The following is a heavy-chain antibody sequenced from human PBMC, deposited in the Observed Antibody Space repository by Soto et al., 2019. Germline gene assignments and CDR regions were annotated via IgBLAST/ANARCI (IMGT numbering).Heavy chain of an antibody. J-gene: IGHJ4*02. CDR2: ISYDGSNK. CDR3: AKEPLTPYGGLDY. CDR1: GFTFSSYA. V-gene: IGHV3-30*09. D-gene: IGHD4-17*01. Sequence: SGGSLRLSCAASGFTFSSYAMHWVRQAPGKGLEWVAVISYDGSNKYYADSVKGRFAISRDNSKNTLYLQMNSLGAEDTAVYYCAKEPLTPYGGLDYWGQGTLVTVSS.